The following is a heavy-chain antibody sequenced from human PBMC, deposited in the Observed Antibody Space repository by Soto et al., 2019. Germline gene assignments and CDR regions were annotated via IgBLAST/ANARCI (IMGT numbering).Heavy chain of an antibody. CDR2: IIPIFGTA. D-gene: IGHD3-22*01. V-gene: IGHV1-69*13. CDR1: GGTFSSHA. CDR3: ARETRVGILVVYYDY. Sequence: SVKVSCKASGGTFSSHAISWVRQGPGQGLEWMGGIIPIFGTANYAQKFQGRVTITADESTSTAYMELSSLRSEDTAVYYCARETRVGILVVYYDYWGQGTLVTVSS. J-gene: IGHJ4*02.